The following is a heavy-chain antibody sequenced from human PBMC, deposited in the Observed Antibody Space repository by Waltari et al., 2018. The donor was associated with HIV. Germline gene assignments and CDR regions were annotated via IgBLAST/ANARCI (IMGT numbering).Heavy chain of an antibody. V-gene: IGHV4-39*01. CDR2: IYYSGST. CDR1: CGSVSSSIYS. J-gene: IGHJ4*02. CDR3: ARRPYIAARLGGFDY. Sequence: QLQLQESGPGLVKPSETLSLTCTVSCGSVSSSIYSCGWIRQPPGKGLEWIGSIYYSGSTYYNPSLKSRVTISVDTSKNQFSLKLSSVTAADTAVYYCARRPYIAARLGGFDYWGQGTLVTVSS. D-gene: IGHD6-6*01.